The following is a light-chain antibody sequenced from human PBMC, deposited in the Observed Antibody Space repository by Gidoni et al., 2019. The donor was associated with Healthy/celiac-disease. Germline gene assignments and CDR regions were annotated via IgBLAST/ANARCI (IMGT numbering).Light chain of an antibody. CDR1: QSLLHSNGYNY. Sequence: ESVMTKSPLSLPVTPGEPASISCRSSQSLLHSNGYNYLVWYLPKQGQSQQLLIYLGSNRASGVPHRFSGSGSGTDFPLKISRVEAEDVVVYYCMQALQTPRTFGQGPKLDIK. CDR3: MQALQTPRT. CDR2: LGS. J-gene: IGKJ1*01. V-gene: IGKV2-28*01.